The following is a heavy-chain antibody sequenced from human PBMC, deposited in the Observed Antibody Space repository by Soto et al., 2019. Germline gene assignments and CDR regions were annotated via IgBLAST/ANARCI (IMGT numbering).Heavy chain of an antibody. CDR1: GGSISSSNW. J-gene: IGHJ6*02. D-gene: IGHD6-13*01. CDR3: ARDRIAAASSPRYGMGV. V-gene: IGHV4-4*02. CDR2: IYHSGST. Sequence: SETLSLTCAVSGGSISSSNWWSWVRQPPGKGLEWIGEIYHSGSTNYNPSLKSRVTISVDKSKNQFSLKLSSVTAADTAVYYCARDRIAAASSPRYGMGVWGQGTTVTVSS.